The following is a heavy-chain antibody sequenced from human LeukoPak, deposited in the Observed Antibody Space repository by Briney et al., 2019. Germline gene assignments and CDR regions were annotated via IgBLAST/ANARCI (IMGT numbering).Heavy chain of an antibody. CDR1: GFTFSSYA. V-gene: IGHV3-23*01. Sequence: GGSLRLSCAASGFTFSSYAMSWVRQAPGKGLEWVSAISGSGGSTYYADSVKGRFTVSRDNSKNTLYLQMNSLRAEDTAVYYCAKEGGDWNYRTYYYYGMDVWGQGTTVTVSS. CDR3: AKEGGDWNYRTYYYYGMDV. CDR2: ISGSGGST. J-gene: IGHJ6*02. D-gene: IGHD1-7*01.